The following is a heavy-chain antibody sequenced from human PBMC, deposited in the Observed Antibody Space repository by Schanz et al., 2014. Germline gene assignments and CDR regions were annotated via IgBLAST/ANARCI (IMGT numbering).Heavy chain of an antibody. CDR3: AKDPSHGDYDYYFDY. D-gene: IGHD3-22*01. CDR1: GFTFSSYS. J-gene: IGHJ4*02. V-gene: IGHV3-23*04. Sequence: EVQLVESGGGLVKPGGSLRLSCAASGFTFSSYSMNWVRQAPGKGLEWVSSISHSGGSKYYADSVKGRFTISRDNSENTLYLQMNSLRAEDTAVYYCAKDPSHGDYDYYFDYWGQGTLVTVSS. CDR2: ISHSGGSK.